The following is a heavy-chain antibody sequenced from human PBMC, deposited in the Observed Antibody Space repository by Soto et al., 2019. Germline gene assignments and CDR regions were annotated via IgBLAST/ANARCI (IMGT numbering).Heavy chain of an antibody. CDR2: FSGRGNNK. D-gene: IGHD4-4*01. Sequence: AGGSLRPSFVGSGFTLSNYSKHCGRQAPGKGLGGVAVFSGRGNNKSYADALKGRFTISRDNSKNTLFLEITSLRADDTALYYCLSDSNGYFYWMGRYWGQGTLVTVSS. CDR3: LSDSNGYFYWMGRY. CDR1: GFTLSNYS. J-gene: IGHJ4*02. V-gene: IGHV3-23*01.